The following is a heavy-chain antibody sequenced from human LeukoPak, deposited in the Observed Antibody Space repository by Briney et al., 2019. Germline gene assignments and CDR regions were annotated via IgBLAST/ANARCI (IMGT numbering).Heavy chain of an antibody. V-gene: IGHV4-34*01. J-gene: IGHJ4*02. CDR3: ARSPYYYDSSGYYTYFDY. CDR1: VGSFSGYY. CDR2: INHSGST. Sequence: SETLSLTCAVYVGSFSGYYWSWIRQPPGKGLEWMGEINHSGSTNYNPSLKSRVTISVDTSKNQFSLKLSSVTAADTAVYYCARSPYYYDSSGYYTYFDYWGQGTLVTVSS. D-gene: IGHD3-22*01.